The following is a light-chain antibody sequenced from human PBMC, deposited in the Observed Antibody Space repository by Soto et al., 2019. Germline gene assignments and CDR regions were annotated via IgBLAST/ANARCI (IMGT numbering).Light chain of an antibody. CDR3: QQYNNWPIT. CDR2: GAS. CDR1: QNVLSN. V-gene: IGKV3-15*01. J-gene: IGKJ5*01. Sequence: EIVMTQYPATLSVSPGERATLSCRASQNVLSNLAWYQQKPGQAPRLLIYGASTRATGTPARFSGSGSGTEFTLTVSSLQSEDFAVYYCQQYNNWPITFGQGTRLEIK.